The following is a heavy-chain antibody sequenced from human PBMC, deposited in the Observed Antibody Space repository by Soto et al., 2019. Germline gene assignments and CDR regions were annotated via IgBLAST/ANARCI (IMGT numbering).Heavy chain of an antibody. Sequence: PGESLKISCKGSGYSFTSYWISWVRQMPGKGLEWMGRIDPSDSYTNYSPSFQGHVTISADKSISTAYLQWSSLKASDTAMYYCARQAGKVHHYDFWSGPPMDVWGQGTTVTISS. CDR1: GYSFTSYW. CDR2: IDPSDSYT. CDR3: ARQAGKVHHYDFWSGPPMDV. V-gene: IGHV5-10-1*01. D-gene: IGHD3-3*01. J-gene: IGHJ6*02.